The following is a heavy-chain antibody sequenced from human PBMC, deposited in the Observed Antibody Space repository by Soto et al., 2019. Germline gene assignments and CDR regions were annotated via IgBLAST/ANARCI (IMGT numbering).Heavy chain of an antibody. CDR1: GFTFSSYA. Sequence: GGSLRLSCAASGFTFSSYAMSWVRQAPGKGLEWVSAISGSGGSTYYADSVKGRFTISRDNSKNTLYLQMNSLRAEDTAVYYCAKRKGRITIFGVAANYYYYGMDVWGQGTTVTVSS. CDR3: AKRKGRITIFGVAANYYYYGMDV. J-gene: IGHJ6*02. V-gene: IGHV3-23*01. CDR2: ISGSGGST. D-gene: IGHD3-3*01.